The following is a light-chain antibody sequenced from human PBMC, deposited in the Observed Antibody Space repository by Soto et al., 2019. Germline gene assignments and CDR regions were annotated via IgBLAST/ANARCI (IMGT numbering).Light chain of an antibody. CDR1: TSNIGSNT. CDR3: EAWDDSLNGWV. V-gene: IGLV1-44*01. J-gene: IGLJ3*02. Sequence: QSVLTKPPSTSGAPGPRVTISCSGSTSNIGSNTLNWYQHLPGTAPKLLIYSNNQRPSGVPDRFSGSKSGTSASLAVSGPQSEDDADYYCEAWDDSLNGWVFGGGTKLTV. CDR2: SNN.